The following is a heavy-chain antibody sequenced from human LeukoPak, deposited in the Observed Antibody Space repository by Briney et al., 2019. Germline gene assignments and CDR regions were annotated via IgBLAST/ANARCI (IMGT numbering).Heavy chain of an antibody. CDR1: GYSISSGYY. Sequence: PSEALSLTCAVSGYSISSGYYWGWIRQPPGKGLEWIGSIYHSGSTNYNPSLKSRVTISVDTSKDQFSLKLSSVTAADTAVYYCARAVVVPAAKRGYYYYYMDVWGKGTTVTVSS. CDR3: ARAVVVPAAKRGYYYYYMDV. J-gene: IGHJ6*03. D-gene: IGHD2-2*01. CDR2: IYHSGST. V-gene: IGHV4-38-2*01.